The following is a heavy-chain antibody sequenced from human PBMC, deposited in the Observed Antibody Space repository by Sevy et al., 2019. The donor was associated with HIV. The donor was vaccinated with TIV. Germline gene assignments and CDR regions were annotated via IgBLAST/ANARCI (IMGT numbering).Heavy chain of an antibody. CDR1: GFTFDDYG. D-gene: IGHD4-4*01. CDR3: ARRRTTVITGNAFDI. J-gene: IGHJ3*02. V-gene: IGHV3-20*01. CDR2: INWNGDST. Sequence: GGSLRLSCAASGFTFDDYGMSWVRQVPGKGLEWVSNINWNGDSTGYGDSVKGRLTISRDNAKNSLYLQMNSLRAEDTALYHCARRRTTVITGNAFDIWGQGTMVTVSS.